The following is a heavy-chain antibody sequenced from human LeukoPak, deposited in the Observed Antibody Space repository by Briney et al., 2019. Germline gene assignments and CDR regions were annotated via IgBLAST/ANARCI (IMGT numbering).Heavy chain of an antibody. J-gene: IGHJ4*02. V-gene: IGHV4-4*02. CDR2: IYHSGST. D-gene: IGHD6-13*01. CDR3: ARGQRNYSSSWYGY. CDR1: GGSISSSNW. Sequence: PSETLSLTCAVSGGSISSSNWWSWVRQPPGKGLEWIGEIYHSGSTNYNPSLKSRVTISVDKSKNQFSLKLSSVTAADTAVYYCARGQRNYSSSWYGYWGQGTLVTVSS.